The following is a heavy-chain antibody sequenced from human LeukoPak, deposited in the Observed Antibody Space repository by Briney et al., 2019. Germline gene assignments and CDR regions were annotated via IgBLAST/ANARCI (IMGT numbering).Heavy chain of an antibody. D-gene: IGHD6-6*01. J-gene: IGHJ4*02. CDR3: ARGSLAARLVSYFDY. CDR1: GFTFSDYY. Sequence: PGGSLRLSCAASGFTFSDYYMSWIRQAPGKGLEWVSYIISSSSYTNYADSVKGRFTISRDNAKNSLYLQMNSLRAEDTAVYYCARGSLAARLVSYFDYWGQGTLVTVSS. CDR2: IISSSSYT. V-gene: IGHV3-11*06.